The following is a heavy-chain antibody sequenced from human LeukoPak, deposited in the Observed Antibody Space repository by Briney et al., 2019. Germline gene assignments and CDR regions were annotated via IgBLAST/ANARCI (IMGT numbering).Heavy chain of an antibody. D-gene: IGHD5-12*01. Sequence: PSETLSLTCTVSSGSINSYFWGWVRQPAGKGLEWLGRIYSSGTTHYNPSLKSRLTMSVDTSKNQCSLNLRSVTAADTAIYYCGRQGYTASHYFLDYWSQGTLVSVSS. J-gene: IGHJ4*02. CDR3: GRQGYTASHYFLDY. CDR1: SGSINSYF. V-gene: IGHV4-4*07. CDR2: IYSSGTT.